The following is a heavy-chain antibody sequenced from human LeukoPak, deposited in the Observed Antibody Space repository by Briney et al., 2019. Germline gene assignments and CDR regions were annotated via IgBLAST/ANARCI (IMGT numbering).Heavy chain of an antibody. CDR3: ARVSGSGSDFDY. Sequence: GGSLRLSCAASGFTFISYSMNWVRQAPGKGLEWVSSISSSSSYIYYADSVKGRFTISRDNAKNSLYLQMNSLRAEDTAVYYCARVSGSGSDFDYWGQGTLVTVSS. D-gene: IGHD3-10*01. CDR2: ISSSSSYI. J-gene: IGHJ4*02. CDR1: GFTFISYS. V-gene: IGHV3-21*01.